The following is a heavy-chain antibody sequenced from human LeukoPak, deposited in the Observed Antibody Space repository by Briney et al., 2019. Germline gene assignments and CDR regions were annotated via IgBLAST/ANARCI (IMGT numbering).Heavy chain of an antibody. D-gene: IGHD1-26*01. Sequence: GGSLRLSCAASGFIFNSFGMNWVRQAPGKGLEWVSYISGSSSTIYYADSVKGRFTISRDNAKNSLYMQMSSLRAEDTAVYYCAKLENSGSPPGFDYWGQGTLVTVSS. J-gene: IGHJ4*02. CDR2: ISGSSSTI. V-gene: IGHV3-48*01. CDR3: AKLENSGSPPGFDY. CDR1: GFIFNSFG.